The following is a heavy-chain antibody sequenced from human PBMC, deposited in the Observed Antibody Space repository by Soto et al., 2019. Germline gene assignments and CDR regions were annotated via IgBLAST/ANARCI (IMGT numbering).Heavy chain of an antibody. V-gene: IGHV3-33*01. J-gene: IGHJ4*02. CDR3: ARVIYGDFRVAFDH. Sequence: QVYLVESGGGVVQPGRSLRLSCAASGFIFGSYGMHWVRQAPGKGLEWVALIWYDGSNTYYADSVKGRFTISRDNSENTLYLQMDSLRVEDTAIYYCARVIYGDFRVAFDHWGQGTLVTVSS. CDR2: IWYDGSNT. D-gene: IGHD4-17*01. CDR1: GFIFGSYG.